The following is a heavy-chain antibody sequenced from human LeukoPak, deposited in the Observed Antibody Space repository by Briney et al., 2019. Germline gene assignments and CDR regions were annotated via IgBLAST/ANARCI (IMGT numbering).Heavy chain of an antibody. CDR3: AKMGKTENHYGSGRFSYYYYMDV. CDR2: ISWDGGST. D-gene: IGHD3-10*01. Sequence: GGSLRLSCAASGFTFDDYTTHWVRQAPGKCLEWVSLISWDGGSTYYADSVKGRFTISRDNSKNTLFLQMNSLRAEDTAVYYCAKMGKTENHYGSGRFSYYYYMDVWGKGTTVTISS. V-gene: IGHV3-43*01. J-gene: IGHJ6*03. CDR1: GFTFDDYT.